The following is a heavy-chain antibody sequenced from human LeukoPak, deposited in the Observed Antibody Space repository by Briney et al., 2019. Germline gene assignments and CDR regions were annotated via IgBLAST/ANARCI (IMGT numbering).Heavy chain of an antibody. CDR3: AKLTYYYDSSGYLGIYFDY. CDR1: GFTFSSYA. J-gene: IGHJ4*02. CDR2: ISGSGGST. D-gene: IGHD3-22*01. Sequence: GGSLRLSCAASGFTFSSYAMSWVRQAPGKGLEWVSAISGSGGSTYYADSVKGRFTISRDNSKNTLYLQINSLRAEDTAVYYCAKLTYYYDSSGYLGIYFDYWGQGTLVTVSS. V-gene: IGHV3-23*01.